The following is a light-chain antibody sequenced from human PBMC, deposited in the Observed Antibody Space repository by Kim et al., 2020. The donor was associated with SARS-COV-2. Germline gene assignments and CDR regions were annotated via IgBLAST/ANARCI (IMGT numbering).Light chain of an antibody. CDR1: SRDVGGYNY. V-gene: IGLV2-11*01. CDR3: CSYAGSYTWV. J-gene: IGLJ3*02. Sequence: QSALTQPRSVSGSPGQSVTISCTGTSRDVGGYNYVSWYQQHPGKAPKLMIYDVSKRPSGVPDRFSGSKSGNTASLTISGIQAEDEADYYCCSYAGSYTWVFGGGTQLTVL. CDR2: DVS.